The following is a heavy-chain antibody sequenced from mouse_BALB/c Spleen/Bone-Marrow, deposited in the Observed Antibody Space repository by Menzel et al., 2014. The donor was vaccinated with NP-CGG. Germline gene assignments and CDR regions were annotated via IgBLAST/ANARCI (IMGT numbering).Heavy chain of an antibody. J-gene: IGHJ4*01. CDR3: SRWGTTVVDAMDY. CDR2: ISXXNVNI. V-gene: IGHV1S56*01. CDR1: GYTFTSXY. Sequence: VQVVESGPELVKPGASVRISCKASGYTFTSXYXHWVXQRPXXGXXWIXXISXXNVNIKYNENFKGKATLTADKSSSTAYMHFRSLTSEDSAVYFCSRWGTTVVDAMDYWGQGTSVTVSS. D-gene: IGHD1-1*01.